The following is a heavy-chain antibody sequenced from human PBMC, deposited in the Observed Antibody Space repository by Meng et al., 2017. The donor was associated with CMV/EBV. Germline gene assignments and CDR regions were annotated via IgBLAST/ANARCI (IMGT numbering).Heavy chain of an antibody. CDR3: ASSGAREDDY. Sequence: QGQPQESGPGLVKPSPALFLTCTVSGGSISSGDYYWSWIRQPPGKGLEWIGYIYYSGSTYYNPSLKSRVTISVDTSKNQFSLKLSSVTAADTAVYYCASSGAREDDYWGQGTLVTVSS. CDR1: GGSISSGDYY. CDR2: IYYSGST. D-gene: IGHD5-12*01. V-gene: IGHV4-30-4*08. J-gene: IGHJ4*02.